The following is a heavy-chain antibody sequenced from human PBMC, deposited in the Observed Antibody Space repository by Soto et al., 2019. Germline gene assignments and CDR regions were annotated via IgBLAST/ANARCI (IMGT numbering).Heavy chain of an antibody. CDR1: GGSISSGGYS. CDR3: VRATYFSDSSGYTRCFDY. J-gene: IGHJ4*02. Sequence: SETLSLTCAVSGGSISSGGYSWSWIRQPPGKGLEWIGYIYHSGSTYYNPSLKSRVTISVDRSKNQFSLKLSSVTAADTAVYYCVRATYFSDSSGYTRCFDYWGQGTLVTVSS. D-gene: IGHD3-22*01. CDR2: IYHSGST. V-gene: IGHV4-30-2*01.